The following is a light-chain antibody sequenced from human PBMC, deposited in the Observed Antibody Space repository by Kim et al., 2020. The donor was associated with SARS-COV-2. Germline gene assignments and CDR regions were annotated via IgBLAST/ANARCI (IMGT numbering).Light chain of an antibody. CDR1: QTIGSN. V-gene: IGKV3D-15*01. Sequence: SVSPGERATLSCRASQTIGSNLAWYQQKPGQAPRLVIYGAYNRATGIPARFSGSGSGTDFTLTISTLQSEDFAVYYCQQYKNWPITFGGGTKLEI. CDR3: QQYKNWPIT. CDR2: GAY. J-gene: IGKJ4*01.